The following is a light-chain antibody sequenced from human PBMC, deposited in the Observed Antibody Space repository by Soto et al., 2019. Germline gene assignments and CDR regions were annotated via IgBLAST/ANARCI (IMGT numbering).Light chain of an antibody. J-gene: IGLJ3*02. CDR1: SGHSSYA. Sequence: QSVLTQSPSASASLGASVKLTCTLSSGHSSYAIAWHQQQPEKGPRYLVKVNSDGSHSKGDGTPDRFSGSSSGAERYLTISSLQSEDEADYYCQTWGTGIWVFGGGTKLTVL. CDR2: VNSDGSH. V-gene: IGLV4-69*01. CDR3: QTWGTGIWV.